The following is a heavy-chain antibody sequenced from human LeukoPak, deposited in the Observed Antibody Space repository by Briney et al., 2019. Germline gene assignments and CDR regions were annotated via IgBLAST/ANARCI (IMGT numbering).Heavy chain of an antibody. CDR1: GFTFSNYA. J-gene: IGHJ4*02. D-gene: IGHD3-3*01. CDR3: AKGFSIFGVVTH. Sequence: GGSLRLSCAASGFTFSNYAMTWVRQAPGKGLEWVSTISGSGANTYYADSVKGRFTISRGNSKNTLYLQMDSLRAEDTALYYCAKGFSIFGVVTHWGQGTLVTVSS. V-gene: IGHV3-23*01. CDR2: ISGSGANT.